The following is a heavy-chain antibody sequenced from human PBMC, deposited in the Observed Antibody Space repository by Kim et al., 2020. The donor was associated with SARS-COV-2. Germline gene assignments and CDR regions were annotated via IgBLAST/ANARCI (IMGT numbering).Heavy chain of an antibody. CDR1: GFTFSSYS. Sequence: GGSLRLSCAASGFTFSSYSMNWVRQAPGKGLEWVSSISSSSSYIYYADSVKGRFTISRDNAKNSLYLQMNSLRAEDTAVYYCARDRAGYSGYDLRDGGTIYYFHHYGMDVWGQGDTVTGS. J-gene: IGHJ6*02. CDR3: ARDRAGYSGYDLRDGGTIYYFHHYGMDV. V-gene: IGHV3-21*01. CDR2: ISSSSSYI. D-gene: IGHD5-12*01.